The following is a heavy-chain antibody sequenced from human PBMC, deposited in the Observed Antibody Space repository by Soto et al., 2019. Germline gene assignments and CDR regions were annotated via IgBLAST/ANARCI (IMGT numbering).Heavy chain of an antibody. D-gene: IGHD6-25*01. CDR3: EIDSGAALFDYGYFDF. J-gene: IGHJ2*01. V-gene: IGHV3-33*01. Sequence: QVQLVESGGGVVQPGRSLRLSCAASGFTFSDSGMHWVRQAPGKGLEWVAVIWYDVTNKYYVESVRGRFTISRDNSKNRLCLQTDRVRAEDTAIYDCEIDSGAALFDYGYFDFSGRRTLVTV. CDR1: GFTFSDSG. CDR2: IWYDVTNK.